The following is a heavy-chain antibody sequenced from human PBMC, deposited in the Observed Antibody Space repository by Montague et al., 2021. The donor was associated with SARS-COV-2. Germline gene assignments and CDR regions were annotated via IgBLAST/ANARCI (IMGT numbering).Heavy chain of an antibody. J-gene: IGHJ5*02. CDR1: GFIFSDYN. V-gene: IGHV3-11*03. Sequence: SLRLSCAASGFIFSDYNMTCIRQTPGKGLEWISYINGASSRTNYADSVKGRFTISRDNAKNSLFLQMNSLRVEDTAVYYCARGISLFDPWGQGTLVTVSS. CDR2: INGASSRT. D-gene: IGHD3-10*01. CDR3: ARGISLFDP.